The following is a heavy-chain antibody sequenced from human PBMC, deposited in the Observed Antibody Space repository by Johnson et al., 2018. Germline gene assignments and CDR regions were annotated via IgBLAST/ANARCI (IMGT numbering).Heavy chain of an antibody. D-gene: IGHD3-16*01. CDR1: GFTFGDYA. J-gene: IGHJ6*03. CDR2: IRSKAYGGTT. V-gene: IGHV3-49*03. Sequence: VQLVQSGGGLVQPGRSLRLSCTASGFTFGDYAMSWFRQAPGKGLEWVGFIRSKAYGGTTEYAASVKGRFTISTDDSKSIAYLQMNSLKTEDKAVYYGARPIGDNYYYYYYMDVWGKGTTVTVSS. CDR3: ARPIGDNYYYYYYMDV.